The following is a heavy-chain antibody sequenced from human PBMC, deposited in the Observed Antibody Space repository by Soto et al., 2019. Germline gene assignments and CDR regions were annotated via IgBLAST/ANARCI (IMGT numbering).Heavy chain of an antibody. CDR1: GGSISHYH. D-gene: IGHD3-16*02. J-gene: IGHJ6*03. V-gene: IGHV4-59*08. Sequence: SETLSLTCTVSGGSISHYHWNWIRQAPGKGMEWIGYIFYNGSTHYNPSLTSRVTISVDTSKNQFSLKLSSVTAADTAVYYCARHYYDYIWGSYRYIYYYYYYMDVWGKGTTVTVSS. CDR2: IFYNGST. CDR3: ARHYYDYIWGSYRYIYYYYYYMDV.